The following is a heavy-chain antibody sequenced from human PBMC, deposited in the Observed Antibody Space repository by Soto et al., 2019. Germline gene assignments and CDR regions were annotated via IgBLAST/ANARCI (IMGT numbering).Heavy chain of an antibody. Sequence: ASVKVSCKASGYTFTSYDINWVRQATGQGLEWMGWMNPNSGNTGYAQKFQGRVTMTRDTSTSTVYMELSSLRSEDTAVYYCAREDYDFWSGSEVGKAFDSWAQGTLVTVSS. J-gene: IGHJ5*01. CDR3: AREDYDFWSGSEVGKAFDS. D-gene: IGHD3-3*01. V-gene: IGHV1-8*01. CDR2: MNPNSGNT. CDR1: GYTFTSYD.